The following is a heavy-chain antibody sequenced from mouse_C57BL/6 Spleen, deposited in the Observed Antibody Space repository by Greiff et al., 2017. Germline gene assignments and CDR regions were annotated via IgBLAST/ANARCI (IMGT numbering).Heavy chain of an antibody. J-gene: IGHJ3*01. CDR1: GYTFTSYT. D-gene: IGHD3-1*01. CDR2: INPSSGYT. CDR3: ARSGDEGFAY. Sequence: VQLVESGAELARPGASVKMSCKASGYTFTSYTMHWVKQRPGQGLEWIGYINPSSGYTKYNQKFKDKATLTADKSSSTAYMQLSSLTSEDSAVYYCARSGDEGFAYWGQGTLVTVSA. V-gene: IGHV1-4*01.